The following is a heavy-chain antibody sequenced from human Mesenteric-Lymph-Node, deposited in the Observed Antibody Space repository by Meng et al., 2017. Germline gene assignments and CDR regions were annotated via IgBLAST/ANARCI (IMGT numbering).Heavy chain of an antibody. V-gene: IGHV1-3*01. D-gene: IGHD3-16*01. CDR3: ARELLGDTPHNWFDP. CDR2: INAGNGNT. Sequence: ASVKVSCKASGGTFSSYAISWVRQAPGQGLEWMGWINAGNGNTKYSQKFQGRVTITRDTSASTAYMELSSLRAEDTAVYYCARELLGDTPHNWFDPWGQGTLVTVSS. J-gene: IGHJ5*02. CDR1: GGTFSSYA.